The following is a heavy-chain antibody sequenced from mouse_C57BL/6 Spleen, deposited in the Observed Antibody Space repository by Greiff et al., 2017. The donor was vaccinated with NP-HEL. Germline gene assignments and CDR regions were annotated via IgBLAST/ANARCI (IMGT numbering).Heavy chain of an antibody. CDR1: GYTFTSYW. D-gene: IGHD4-1*01. J-gene: IGHJ1*03. Sequence: VQLQQSGTVLARPGASVKMSCKTSGYTFTSYWMHWVKQRPGQGLEWIGAIYPGNSDTSYNQKFKGKAKLTAVTSASTAYMELSSLTNEDSAVYYCTKGTGTHWYFDVWGTGTTVTVSS. V-gene: IGHV1-5*01. CDR2: IYPGNSDT. CDR3: TKGTGTHWYFDV.